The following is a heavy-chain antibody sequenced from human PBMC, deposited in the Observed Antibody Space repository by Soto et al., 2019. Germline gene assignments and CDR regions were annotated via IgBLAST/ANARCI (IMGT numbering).Heavy chain of an antibody. Sequence: QVQLQESGPGLVKPSQTLSLTCTVSGGSISSGGYYWSWIRQHPGKGLEWIGYIYDSGSTYYNPTLKSRVTIAVATSKTQFSLKLSSVSAADTAVYYCGRVCGGDCPYGMDVWGRGTTVTVSS. CDR3: GRVCGGDCPYGMDV. J-gene: IGHJ6*02. CDR2: IYDSGST. CDR1: GGSISSGGYY. V-gene: IGHV4-31*03. D-gene: IGHD2-21*02.